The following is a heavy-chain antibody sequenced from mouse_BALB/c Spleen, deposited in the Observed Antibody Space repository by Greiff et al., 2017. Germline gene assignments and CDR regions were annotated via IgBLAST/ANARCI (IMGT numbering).Heavy chain of an antibody. Sequence: VKLMESGPGLVAPSQSLSITCTVSGFSLTSYGVHWVRQPPGKGLEWLGVIWAGGSTNYNSALMSRLSISKDNSKSQVFLKMNSLQTDDTAMYYCARERDRLRSVDYWGQGTTLTVSS. D-gene: IGHD1-1*01. V-gene: IGHV2-9*02. CDR2: IWAGGST. J-gene: IGHJ2*01. CDR1: GFSLTSYG. CDR3: ARERDRLRSVDY.